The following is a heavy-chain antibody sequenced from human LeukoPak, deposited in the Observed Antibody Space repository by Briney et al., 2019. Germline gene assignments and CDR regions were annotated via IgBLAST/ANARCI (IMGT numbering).Heavy chain of an antibody. J-gene: IGHJ3*02. CDR1: GFTFSSYG. V-gene: IGHV3-30*02. CDR3: ATKSPPGIAAAREGVDI. D-gene: IGHD6-13*01. CDR2: IRYDGSNK. Sequence: TGGSLRLSCAASGFTFSSYGMHWVRQAPGKGLEWVAFIRYDGSNKYYADSVKGRFTISRDNSKNTLYLQMNSLRAEDTAVYYCATKSPPGIAAAREGVDIWGQGTMVTVSS.